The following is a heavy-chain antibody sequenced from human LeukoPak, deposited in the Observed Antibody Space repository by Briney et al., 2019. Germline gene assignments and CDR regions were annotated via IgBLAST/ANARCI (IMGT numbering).Heavy chain of an antibody. CDR2: IYPGDSDT. V-gene: IGHV5-51*01. J-gene: IGHJ3*02. CDR1: GYSFTSYW. D-gene: IGHD2-15*01. CDR3: ARSAGYCSGGSCYASRDAFDI. Sequence: GESLKISCKGSGYSFTSYWIGWVRKMPGKGLEWMGIIYPGDSDTRYSPSFQGQVTISADKSISTAYLQWSSLKASDTAMYYCARSAGYCSGGSCYASRDAFDIWGQGTMVTVSS.